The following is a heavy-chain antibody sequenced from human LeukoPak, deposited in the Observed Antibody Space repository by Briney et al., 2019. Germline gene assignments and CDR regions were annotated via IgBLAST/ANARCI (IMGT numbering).Heavy chain of an antibody. CDR2: ISGSGDST. CDR1: GFTFSSYV. D-gene: IGHD4-11*01. V-gene: IGHV3-23*01. Sequence: QTGGSLRLSCAASGFTFSSYVMSWVRQAPGKGLEWVSAISGSGDSTYYADSVKGRFTISRDNSKNTLYLQMNSLRAEDTAVYYCAKWIHSNLPQFDYWGQGTLVTVSS. CDR3: AKWIHSNLPQFDY. J-gene: IGHJ4*02.